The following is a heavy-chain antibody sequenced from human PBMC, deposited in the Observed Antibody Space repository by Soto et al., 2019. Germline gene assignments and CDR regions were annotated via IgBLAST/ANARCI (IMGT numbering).Heavy chain of an antibody. J-gene: IGHJ6*02. V-gene: IGHV2-70*01. Sequence: SGPTLVNPTQTLTLTCTFSGFSLSTSGMCVSWIRQPPGKALEWLALIDWDDDKYYSTSLKTRLTISKDTSKNQVVLTMTNMDPVDTATYYCARGIIAARPPYYYYGMDVWGQGTTVTXSS. D-gene: IGHD6-6*01. CDR3: ARGIIAARPPYYYYGMDV. CDR2: IDWDDDK. CDR1: GFSLSTSGMC.